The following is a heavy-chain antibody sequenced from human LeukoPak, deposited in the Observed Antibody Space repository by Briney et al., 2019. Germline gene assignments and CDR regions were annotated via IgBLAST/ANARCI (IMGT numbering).Heavy chain of an antibody. D-gene: IGHD2-2*01. Sequence: PSETLSLTCTVSGGPISSSSYYWGWIRQPPGKGLEWIGSIYYSGSTYYNPSLKSRVTISVDTSKNQFSLKLSSVTAADTAVYYCAPIHCSSTSCPDPFDYWGQGTLVTVSS. CDR2: IYYSGST. CDR3: APIHCSSTSCPDPFDY. J-gene: IGHJ4*02. V-gene: IGHV4-39*07. CDR1: GGPISSSSYY.